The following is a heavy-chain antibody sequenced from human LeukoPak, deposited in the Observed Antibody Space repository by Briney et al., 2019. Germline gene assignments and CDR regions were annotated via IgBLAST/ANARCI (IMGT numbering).Heavy chain of an antibody. CDR3: AKDLGDYYGSGSSPDY. V-gene: IGHV3-33*06. Sequence: GGSLRLSCAASGFTFSSYGMHWVRQATGKGLEWVAVIWYDGSNKYYADSVKGRFTISRDNSKNTLYLQMNSLRAEDTAVYYCAKDLGDYYGSGSSPDYWGQGTLVTVSS. J-gene: IGHJ4*02. CDR2: IWYDGSNK. D-gene: IGHD3-10*01. CDR1: GFTFSSYG.